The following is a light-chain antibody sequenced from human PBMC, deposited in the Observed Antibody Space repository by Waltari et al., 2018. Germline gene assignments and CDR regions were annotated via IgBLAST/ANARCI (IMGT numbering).Light chain of an antibody. CDR2: DAS. J-gene: IGKJ1*01. Sequence: DIQMTQSPSTLSASVGDRVTIPCRASQSINNWLAWYRQRPGRAPKLLIYDASTVETGVPSRFSGSGSGTEFTLTISGLQPDDFATYYCQQYNSYLWTFGQGTKVEIK. CDR1: QSINNW. CDR3: QQYNSYLWT. V-gene: IGKV1-5*01.